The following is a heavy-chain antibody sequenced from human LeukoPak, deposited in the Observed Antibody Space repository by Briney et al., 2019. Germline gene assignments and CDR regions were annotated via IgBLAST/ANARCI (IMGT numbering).Heavy chain of an antibody. V-gene: IGHV4-38-2*01. D-gene: IGHD6-13*01. CDR2: IYHSGTT. CDR3: ARPSEGYSSRLDAFDI. J-gene: IGHJ3*02. CDR1: GYSISSGYY. Sequence: SETLSLTCAVSGYSISSGYYWGWIRQPPGKGLEWMGSIYHSGTTYYNPPLKSRVTISVDKSKNQFSLKLSSVTAADTAVYYCARPSEGYSSRLDAFDIWGKGTMVTVSS.